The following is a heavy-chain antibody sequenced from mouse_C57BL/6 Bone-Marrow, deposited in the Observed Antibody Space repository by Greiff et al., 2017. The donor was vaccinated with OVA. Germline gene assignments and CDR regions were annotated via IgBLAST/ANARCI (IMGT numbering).Heavy chain of an antibody. CDR1: GFNIKADH. V-gene: IGHV14-4*01. CDR2: FDPENGDT. Sequence: EVQLQESGAELVRPGASVKLSCTATGFNIKADHLYWVTQRPEQGLEWLGWFDPENGDTEYASKFQGKATITAATYSNTAYLQLSSLTSDDAAVYYCTTRYFDVWVTGTTATVSS. J-gene: IGHJ1*03. CDR3: TTRYFDV.